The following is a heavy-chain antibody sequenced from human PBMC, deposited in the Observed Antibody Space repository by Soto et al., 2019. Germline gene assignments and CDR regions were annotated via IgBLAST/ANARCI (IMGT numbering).Heavy chain of an antibody. CDR1: GGSISSGDYY. CDR3: ERDFRRNWFDP. Sequence: KPSETLSLTCTVSGGSISSGDYYWSWIRQPPGKGLEWIGYIYYSGSTYYNPSLKSRVTISVDTSKNQFSLKLSSVTAADTAVCYCERDFRRNWFDPWGQGTLVTVSS. CDR2: IYYSGST. J-gene: IGHJ5*02. V-gene: IGHV4-30-4*01.